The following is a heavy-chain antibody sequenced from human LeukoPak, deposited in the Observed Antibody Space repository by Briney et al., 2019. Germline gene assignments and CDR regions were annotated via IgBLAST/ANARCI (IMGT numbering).Heavy chain of an antibody. V-gene: IGHV3-64D*09. CDR2: ISRNGGST. J-gene: IGHJ4*02. CDR3: VKDLRSDFMGVLSRYLSY. Sequence: GGSLRLSCSASGFTFSSFAMHWVRQAPGKGLEYVAAISRNGGSTYYADSVKGRFTISRDNSKNTLYLQMSSVRAEDTAVYLCVKDLRSDFMGVLSRYLSYWGQGTLVTVSS. CDR1: GFTFSSFA. D-gene: IGHD2/OR15-2a*01.